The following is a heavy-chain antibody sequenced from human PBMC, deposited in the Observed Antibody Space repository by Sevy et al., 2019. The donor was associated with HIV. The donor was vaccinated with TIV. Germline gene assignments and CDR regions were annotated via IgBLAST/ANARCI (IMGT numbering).Heavy chain of an antibody. Sequence: GGSLRLSCVASGFNFNIYSMSWVRQAPGKRLEWVSTLSFGCGRINHADSVQGRFTMSRDDSKKTVYLEMNSLRPEDTAVYYCAREGCTKPHDYRGQGTLVTVSS. V-gene: IGHV3-23*01. CDR3: AREGCTKPHDY. D-gene: IGHD2-8*01. CDR1: GFNFNIYS. CDR2: LSFGCGRI. J-gene: IGHJ4*02.